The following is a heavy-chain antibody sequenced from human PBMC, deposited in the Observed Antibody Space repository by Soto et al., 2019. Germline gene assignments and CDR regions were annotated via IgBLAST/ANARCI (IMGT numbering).Heavy chain of an antibody. CDR1: GLTFDDYA. V-gene: IGHV3-9*01. CDR3: AKDRGSNYIYYYYMDV. D-gene: IGHD4-4*01. J-gene: IGHJ6*03. Sequence: EVQLVESGGGLVQPGRSLRLSCAASGLTFDDYAMHWVRKAPGKGLEGVSGISWNSGSIDYADSVKGRFTISRDNAKNSLYLQMNSLRAEDTALYDCAKDRGSNYIYYYYMDVWGKGTTVTV. CDR2: ISWNSGSI.